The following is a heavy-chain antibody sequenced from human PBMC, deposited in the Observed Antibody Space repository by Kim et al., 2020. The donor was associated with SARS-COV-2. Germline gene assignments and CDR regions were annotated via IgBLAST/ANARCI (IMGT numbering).Heavy chain of an antibody. J-gene: IGHJ5*02. CDR3: ARRYSCYEGGDWFDP. CDR2: ISSSSSTI. Sequence: GGSLRLSCAASGFTFSSYSMNWVRQAPGKGLEWVSYISSSSSTIYYADSVKGRFTISRDNAKNSLYLQMNSLRDEDTAVYYCARRYSCYEGGDWFDPWGQGTLVTVSS. V-gene: IGHV3-48*02. D-gene: IGHD5-12*01. CDR1: GFTFSSYS.